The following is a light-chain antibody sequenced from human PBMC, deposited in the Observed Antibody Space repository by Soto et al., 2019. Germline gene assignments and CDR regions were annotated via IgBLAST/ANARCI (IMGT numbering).Light chain of an antibody. CDR2: SNN. CDR3: ATWDDGLSAPV. J-gene: IGLJ2*01. CDR1: TFNIGRNT. V-gene: IGLV1-44*01. Sequence: QSVLTQPPSASGTPGQRVTISCSGSTFNIGRNTVNWYQQLPGTAPKLLVYSNNQRPSGVPDRFSGSKSGTSASLAISGLQSKDEADYYCATWDDGLSAPVFGGGTKVTVL.